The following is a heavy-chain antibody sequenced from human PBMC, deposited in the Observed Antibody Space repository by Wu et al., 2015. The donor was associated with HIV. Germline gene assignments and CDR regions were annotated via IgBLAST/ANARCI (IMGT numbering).Heavy chain of an antibody. CDR3: TRGQRLIRGAFDI. Sequence: QVQLVQSGAEVKKPGASVKISCKASGYTFTNYYIHWVRQAPGQRLEWMGLIYPPDGSTSYPQNFQGGVTMTRDTSTSTVYMELTSLRFEDTAIYYCTRGQRLIRGAFDIWGQG. D-gene: IGHD6-25*01. CDR2: IYPPDGST. CDR1: GYTFTNYY. J-gene: IGHJ3*02. V-gene: IGHV1-46*03.